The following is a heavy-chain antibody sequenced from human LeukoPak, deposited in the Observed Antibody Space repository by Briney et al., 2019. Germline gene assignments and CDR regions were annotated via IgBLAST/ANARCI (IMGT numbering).Heavy chain of an antibody. CDR2: IIPIFGTA. CDR1: GGTFSSYA. J-gene: IGHJ4*02. Sequence: SVKVSCKASGGTFSSYAINWVRQAPGQGLEWMGGIIPIFGTANYAQKFQGRVTITADESTSTAYMELSSLRSEDTAVYYCAREGDSSGYFDYWGQGTLVTVSS. D-gene: IGHD3-22*01. V-gene: IGHV1-69*13. CDR3: AREGDSSGYFDY.